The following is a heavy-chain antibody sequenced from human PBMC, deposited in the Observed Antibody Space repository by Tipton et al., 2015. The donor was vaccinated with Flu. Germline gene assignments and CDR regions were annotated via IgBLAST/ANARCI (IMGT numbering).Heavy chain of an antibody. J-gene: IGHJ4*02. CDR2: VFRSGNT. Sequence: TLSLTCTISGHSISSDYFWTWIRQPPGKGLEWIGSVFRSGNTYYNPSVKSRLTMSVDTSKNQFSLRLTSVTAADAAMYYCGRLFNGRYVDFWGQGTLVTVSS. D-gene: IGHD1-26*01. V-gene: IGHV4-38-2*02. CDR1: GHSISSDYF. CDR3: GRLFNGRYVDF.